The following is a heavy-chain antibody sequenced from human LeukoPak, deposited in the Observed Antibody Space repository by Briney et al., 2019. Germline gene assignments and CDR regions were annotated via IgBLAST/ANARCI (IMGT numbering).Heavy chain of an antibody. V-gene: IGHV4-34*01. Sequence: GSLKLSCAASGFTFSDSIMHWVRQASGKGLEWIGEINHSGSTNYNPSLKSRVTISVDTSKNQFSLKLSSVTAADTAVYYCARVPRRGVRGVQDYYYYYGMDVWGQGTTVTVSS. CDR2: INHSGST. CDR1: GFTFSDSI. D-gene: IGHD3-10*01. J-gene: IGHJ6*02. CDR3: ARVPRRGVRGVQDYYYYYGMDV.